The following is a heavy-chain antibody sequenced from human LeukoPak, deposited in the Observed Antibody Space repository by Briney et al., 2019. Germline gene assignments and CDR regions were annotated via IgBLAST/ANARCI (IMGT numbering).Heavy chain of an antibody. J-gene: IGHJ4*02. Sequence: ASVKVSCKASGYTFTSYYMHWVRQALGQGLEWMGIINPSGGSTSYARKFQGRVTMTTDTYTTTAYMELRSLRSDDTATYYCARESHITREDYWGQGTLVTVSS. CDR1: GYTFTSYY. CDR2: INPSGGST. CDR3: ARESHITREDY. D-gene: IGHD1-14*01. V-gene: IGHV1-46*01.